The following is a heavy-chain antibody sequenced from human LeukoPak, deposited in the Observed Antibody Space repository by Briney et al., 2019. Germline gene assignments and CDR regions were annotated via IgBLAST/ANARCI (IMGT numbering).Heavy chain of an antibody. CDR2: ISSSGSTI. CDR3: AKKSSHFWPPLDY. V-gene: IGHV3-11*01. D-gene: IGHD3-3*02. J-gene: IGHJ4*02. Sequence: GGSLRLSCAASGFTFSDCYMSWIRQAPGKGLEWVSYISSSGSTIYYADSVKGRFTISRDNAKNSLYLQMNSLRAEDTAVYYCAKKSSHFWPPLDYWGQGTLVTVSS. CDR1: GFTFSDCY.